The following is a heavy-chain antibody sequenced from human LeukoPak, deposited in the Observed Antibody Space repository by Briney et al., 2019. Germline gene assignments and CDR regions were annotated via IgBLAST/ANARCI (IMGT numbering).Heavy chain of an antibody. Sequence: GGSLRLSCAASGFTFSSYAMSWVRQAPGKGLEWVSAISGSGGSTYYADSVKGRFTISRDNSKNTLYLQMNSLRAEDTAVYYGAKDGRGSGWFDPWGQGTLVTVSS. CDR1: GFTFSSYA. D-gene: IGHD3-10*01. CDR3: AKDGRGSGWFDP. CDR2: ISGSGGST. J-gene: IGHJ5*02. V-gene: IGHV3-23*01.